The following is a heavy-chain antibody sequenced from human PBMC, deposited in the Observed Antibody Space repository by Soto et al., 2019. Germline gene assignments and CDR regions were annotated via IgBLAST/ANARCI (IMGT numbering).Heavy chain of an antibody. Sequence: QVQLVQSGAEVKKPGSSVKVSCTASGGTFSTYPINWVRQAPGQGLEYMGGIIPKFGTTNYAQKFRGTVTITADESTSTAYMELNNLRSEDTAVYYCARGDSNSTGWYIWFDPWVQGTLVTVSS. CDR3: ARGDSNSTGWYIWFDP. J-gene: IGHJ5*02. CDR1: GGTFSTYP. CDR2: IIPKFGTT. D-gene: IGHD6-19*01. V-gene: IGHV1-69*01.